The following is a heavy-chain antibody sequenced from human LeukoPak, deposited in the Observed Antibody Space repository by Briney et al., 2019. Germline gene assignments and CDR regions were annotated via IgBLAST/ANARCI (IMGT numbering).Heavy chain of an antibody. CDR1: GYTFTCYY. D-gene: IGHD5-24*01. Sequence: ASVKVSCKASGYTFTCYYMHWVRQAPGQGREGMGWINPNSGGTNYAQKFQGRVTMTRDTSISTAYMELSRLRSDDTAVYYCARGTRRDGYNLRYWGQGPLVTVSS. CDR3: ARGTRRDGYNLRY. V-gene: IGHV1-2*02. J-gene: IGHJ4*02. CDR2: INPNSGGT.